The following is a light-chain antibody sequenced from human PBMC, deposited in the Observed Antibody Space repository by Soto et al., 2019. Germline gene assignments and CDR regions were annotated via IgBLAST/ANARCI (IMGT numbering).Light chain of an antibody. CDR3: QQYSSYPRT. CDR2: GAS. V-gene: IGKV3-20*01. CDR1: QTVRSSY. Sequence: LTLSPGTLAIPPGERATLSCRASQTVRSSYLAWYQQKPGQAPRLLIYGASSRATGIPDRFSGGGSGTDFTLTISRLEPEDFAVYYCQQYSSYPRTFGRGTKVDIK. J-gene: IGKJ4*01.